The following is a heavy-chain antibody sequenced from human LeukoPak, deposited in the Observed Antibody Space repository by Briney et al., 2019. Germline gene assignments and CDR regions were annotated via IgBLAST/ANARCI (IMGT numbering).Heavy chain of an antibody. D-gene: IGHD3-22*01. CDR2: INPSGGST. CDR3: ARDRSPTYYDSSGYYY. V-gene: IGHV1-46*01. CDR1: GYTFTSYY. J-gene: IGHJ4*02. Sequence: ASVKVSCKASGYTFTSYYMHWVRQAPGQGLEWMGIINPSGGSTCYAQKFQGRVTMTRDTSTSTVYMELSSLRSEDTAVYYCARDRSPTYYDSSGYYYWGQGTLVTVSS.